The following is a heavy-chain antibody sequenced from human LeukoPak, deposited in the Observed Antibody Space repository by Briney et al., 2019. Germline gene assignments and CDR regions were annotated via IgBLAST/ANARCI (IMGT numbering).Heavy chain of an antibody. Sequence: GGSLRLSCAASGFIFSSYGMSWVRQAPGKELEWVSAISGSGGSTYYADSVKGRFTISRDNSKNTLYLQMNSLRAEDTAVYYCAKDLSGAVAVFDYWGQGTLVTVSS. V-gene: IGHV3-23*01. CDR2: ISGSGGST. D-gene: IGHD6-19*01. J-gene: IGHJ4*02. CDR3: AKDLSGAVAVFDY. CDR1: GFIFSSYG.